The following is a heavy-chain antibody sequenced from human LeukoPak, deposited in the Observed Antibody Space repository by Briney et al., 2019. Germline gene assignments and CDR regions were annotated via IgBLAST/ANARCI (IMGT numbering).Heavy chain of an antibody. CDR3: ARGSPVSGDY. J-gene: IGHJ4*02. Sequence: GGSLRLSCAASGFTFSSYSMNWVRQAPGKGLEWVSSISSSSSYTYYADSVKGRFTISRDNAKNSLYLQMNSLRAEDTAVYYCARGSPVSGDYWGQGTLVTVSS. CDR2: ISSSSSYT. CDR1: GFTFSSYS. D-gene: IGHD1-26*01. V-gene: IGHV3-21*01.